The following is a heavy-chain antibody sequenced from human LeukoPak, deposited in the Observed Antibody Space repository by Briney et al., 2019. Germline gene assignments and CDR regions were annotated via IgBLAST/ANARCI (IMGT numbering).Heavy chain of an antibody. V-gene: IGHV3-23*01. J-gene: IGHJ4*02. Sequence: GGSLRLSCVGIGFIFKSQDMNWVRQAPGKGLEWVSSISGSGTTAWYADAVKGRITISRDNSKNTLSLQMNSLRAEDTAVYYCTRNMGLDSWGQGTLVTVST. CDR3: TRNMGLDS. CDR1: GFIFKSQD. CDR2: ISGSGTTA. D-gene: IGHD2/OR15-2a*01.